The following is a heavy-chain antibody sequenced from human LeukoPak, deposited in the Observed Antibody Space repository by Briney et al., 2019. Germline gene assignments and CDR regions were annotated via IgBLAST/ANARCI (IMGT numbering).Heavy chain of an antibody. V-gene: IGHV1-2*02. J-gene: IGHJ4*02. Sequence: ASVKVSCKASGYTFTGYYMQWVRQAPGQGLEWMGWINPNSGGTNYAQKFQGRVTMTRDTSINTVYMELSSLRFDDTAMYFCARVSVEDESYSSGYTEPFDYWGQGTLVTVSS. CDR3: ARVSVEDESYSSGYTEPFDY. CDR1: GYTFTGYY. D-gene: IGHD3-22*01. CDR2: INPNSGGT.